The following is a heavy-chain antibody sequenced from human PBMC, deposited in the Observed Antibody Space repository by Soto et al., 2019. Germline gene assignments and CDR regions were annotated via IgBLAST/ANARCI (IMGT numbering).Heavy chain of an antibody. D-gene: IGHD1-1*01. Sequence: SQTLSLTCAISGDSVSSNSAAWNWIRQSPSRGLEWLGRTYYRSKWYFDYAVSVKSRITISADTSKNHFSVQLNSVTPEDTAVYYCARDRVERPYYYYYYAMDVWGQGTTVTVSS. CDR3: ARDRVERPYYYYYYAMDV. CDR1: GDSVSSNSAA. V-gene: IGHV6-1*01. J-gene: IGHJ6*02. CDR2: TYYRSKWYF.